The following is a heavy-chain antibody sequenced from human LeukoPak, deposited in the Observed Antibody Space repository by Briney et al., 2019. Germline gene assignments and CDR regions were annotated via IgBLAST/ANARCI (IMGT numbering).Heavy chain of an antibody. CDR1: GNTFSSYG. Sequence: ASVKVSCKASGNTFSSYGISWVRQAPGQGLEWMGWGWISGYNGNTKYAQKFQGRVTMTTDTSTSTAYMELRSLRSDDTAVYYCARDGNIVVVPAAIGFDPWGQGTLVTVSS. J-gene: IGHJ5*02. CDR2: ISGYNGNT. D-gene: IGHD2-2*01. CDR3: ARDGNIVVVPAAIGFDP. V-gene: IGHV1-18*01.